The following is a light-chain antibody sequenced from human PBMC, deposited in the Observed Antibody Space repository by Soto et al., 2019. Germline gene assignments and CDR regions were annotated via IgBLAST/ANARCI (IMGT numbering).Light chain of an antibody. V-gene: IGKV1-12*01. CDR2: AAS. CDR1: QGIITW. J-gene: IGKJ2*01. Sequence: DIQMTQSPSSVSASVGDRVTITFRASQGIITWLAWYQQKPGKAPELLIYAASILQSGVPSRFSGGGSGTDFTLTISSLQPGDFATYYCQQGYSFHHTLGQGTKVDIK. CDR3: QQGYSFHHT.